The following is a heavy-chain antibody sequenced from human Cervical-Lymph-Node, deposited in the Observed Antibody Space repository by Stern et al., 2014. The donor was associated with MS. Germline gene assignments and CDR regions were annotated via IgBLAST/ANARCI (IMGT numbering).Heavy chain of an antibody. Sequence: QVQLVESGAEVKKPGASVKVSCKAAGYTFTTYGISWVRQAPGQGLEWMGWISAYNGNKNDAQMLQGRVTMTTDTSTSTAYMELRSLRSDDTAVYYCARTLGRISGYDPVDYWGQGTLVTVSS. D-gene: IGHD5-12*01. V-gene: IGHV1-18*01. CDR2: ISAYNGNK. J-gene: IGHJ4*02. CDR3: ARTLGRISGYDPVDY. CDR1: GYTFTTYG.